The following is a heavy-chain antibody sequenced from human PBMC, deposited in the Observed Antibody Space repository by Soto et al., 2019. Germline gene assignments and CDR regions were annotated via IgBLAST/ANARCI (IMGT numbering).Heavy chain of an antibody. CDR1: GFTFSSYG. CDR3: AREDESSGYAGTFHH. CDR2: ISYDGSNK. V-gene: IGHV3-30*03. J-gene: IGHJ1*01. D-gene: IGHD3-22*01. Sequence: GGSLRLSCAASGFTFSSYGMHWVRQAPGKGLEWVAVISYDGSNKYYADSVKGRFTVSRDNSRDMLYLQMNSLRAEDTAVYYCAREDESSGYAGTFHHWGQGTLVTVSS.